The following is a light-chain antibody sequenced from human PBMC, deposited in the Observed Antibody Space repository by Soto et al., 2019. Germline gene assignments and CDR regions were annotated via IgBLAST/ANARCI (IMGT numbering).Light chain of an antibody. CDR1: QGISNW. J-gene: IGKJ3*01. Sequence: DIQMTQSPASVSASVGDRVTITCRASQGISNWLAWYQQKPGKVPKLLIYAASTLQSEVPSRFSGSGSGRDYTLIIRSLQPEDFATYYCHQANSFPAFTCGTGTKVDIK. CDR3: HQANSFPAFT. CDR2: AAS. V-gene: IGKV1-12*01.